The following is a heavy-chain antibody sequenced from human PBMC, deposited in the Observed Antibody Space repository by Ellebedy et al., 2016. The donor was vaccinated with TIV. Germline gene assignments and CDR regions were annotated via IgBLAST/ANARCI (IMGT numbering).Heavy chain of an antibody. CDR3: ARDWGNYDILTGYY. V-gene: IGHV3-48*02. CDR1: GFTFSSYS. D-gene: IGHD3-9*01. J-gene: IGHJ4*02. Sequence: GGSLRLSXAASGFTFSSYSMNWVRQAPGKGLEWVSYISSSSSTIYYADSVKGRFTISRDNAKNSLYLQMNSLRDEDTAVYYCARDWGNYDILTGYYWGQGTLVTVSS. CDR2: ISSSSSTI.